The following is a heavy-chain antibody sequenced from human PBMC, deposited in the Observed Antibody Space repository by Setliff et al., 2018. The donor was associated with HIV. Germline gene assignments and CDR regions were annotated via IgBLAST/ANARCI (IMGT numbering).Heavy chain of an antibody. CDR1: GFTFSSYG. CDR2: IRYDGSNK. D-gene: IGHD2-2*01. CDR3: AKSCDVPSKPGPYYYSMDV. J-gene: IGHJ6*03. Sequence: PGGSLRLSCAASGFTFSSYGMHWVRQAPGKGLEWVAFIRYDGSNKYYADSVKGRFTISRDNSKNTLYLQMNSLRAEDTAVYYCAKSCDVPSKPGPYYYSMDVWGKGTTVTVSS. V-gene: IGHV3-30*02.